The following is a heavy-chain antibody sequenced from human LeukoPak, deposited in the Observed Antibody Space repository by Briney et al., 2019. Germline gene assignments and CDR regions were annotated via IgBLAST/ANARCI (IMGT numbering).Heavy chain of an antibody. Sequence: GGSLSLSCAASGFTFSSYGMHWVCQAPGKGLEWVAVISYDGSNKYYADSLKGRFTISRDNPKNTLYLQMNSLRAEDTAVYYCAKDRGYCSGGSCYSFYFDYWGQGTLVTVSS. CDR2: ISYDGSNK. V-gene: IGHV3-30*18. CDR3: AKDRGYCSGGSCYSFYFDY. D-gene: IGHD2-15*01. J-gene: IGHJ4*02. CDR1: GFTFSSYG.